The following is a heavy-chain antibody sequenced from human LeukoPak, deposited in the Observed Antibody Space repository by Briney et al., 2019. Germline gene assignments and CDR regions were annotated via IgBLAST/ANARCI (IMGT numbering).Heavy chain of an antibody. J-gene: IGHJ4*02. CDR1: GGSFSGYY. CDR3: ARGPRSVRPVRFDY. V-gene: IGHV4-34*01. Sequence: SETLSLTCAVYGGSFSGYYWSWIRQPPGKGLEWIGEINHSGSTNYNPSLKSRVTISVDTSKNQFSLKLSSVTAADTAVYYCARGPRSVRPVRFDYWGQRTLVTVSS. D-gene: IGHD3-22*01. CDR2: INHSGST.